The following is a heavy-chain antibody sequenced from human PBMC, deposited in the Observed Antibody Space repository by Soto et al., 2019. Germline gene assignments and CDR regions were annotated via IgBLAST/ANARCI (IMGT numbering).Heavy chain of an antibody. V-gene: IGHV4-31*01. CDR3: AGIYSGSPGGTLRY. D-gene: IGHD1-26*01. J-gene: IGHJ4*02. CDR2: IYYSGST. Sequence: QVQLQESGPGLVKPSQTLSLTCTVSGGSISSGGYYWSWIRQHPGKGMEWIGYIYYSGSTYYNPPLNSQVTISVDTSKNKFSLTLSSVTAADTHVYYCAGIYSGSPGGTLRYWGQGTLVTVSS. CDR1: GGSISSGGYY.